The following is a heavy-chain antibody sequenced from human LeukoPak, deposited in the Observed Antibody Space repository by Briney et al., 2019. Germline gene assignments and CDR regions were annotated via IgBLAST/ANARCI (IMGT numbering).Heavy chain of an antibody. CDR2: FFYGGST. CDR3: ASGKYYSDNTAFSTFFDY. J-gene: IGHJ4*02. D-gene: IGHD3-22*01. CDR1: GGSIINYDYY. Sequence: SETLSLTCTVSGGSIINYDYYWGWIRQPPGKGLEWIGSFFYGGSTYYNPSLKSRVTISIDTSKNQFSLRLNSVTAADTALYFCASGKYYSDNTAFSTFFDYWGQGILVTVSS. V-gene: IGHV4-39*07.